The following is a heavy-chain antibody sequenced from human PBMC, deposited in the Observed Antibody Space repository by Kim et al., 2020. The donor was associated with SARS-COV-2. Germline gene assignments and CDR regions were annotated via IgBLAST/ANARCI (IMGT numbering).Heavy chain of an antibody. CDR3: ARRIYDFWSGLRTLYYYGMDV. V-gene: IGHV4-39*07. Sequence: SETLSLTCTVSGGSISSSSYYWGWIRQPPGKGLEWIGSIYYSGSTYYNPSLKSRVTISVDTSKNQFSLKLSSVTAADTAVYYCARRIYDFWSGLRTLYYYGMDVWGQGTTVTVSS. CDR2: IYYSGST. CDR1: GGSISSSSYY. J-gene: IGHJ6*02. D-gene: IGHD3-3*01.